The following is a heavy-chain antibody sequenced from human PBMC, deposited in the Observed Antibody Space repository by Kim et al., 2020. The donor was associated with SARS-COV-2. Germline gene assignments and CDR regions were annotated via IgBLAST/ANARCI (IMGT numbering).Heavy chain of an antibody. J-gene: IGHJ4*02. V-gene: IGHV3-64D*09. D-gene: IGHD6-19*01. CDR1: GFTFSSYA. CDR3: VKDSPYSSGWKLTFDY. CDR2: ISSNGGST. Sequence: GGSLRLSCSASGFTFSSYAMHWVRQAPGKGLEYVSAISSNGGSTYYADSVKGRFTISRDNSKNTLYLQMSSLRAEDTAVYYCVKDSPYSSGWKLTFDYWGQGTLVTVSS.